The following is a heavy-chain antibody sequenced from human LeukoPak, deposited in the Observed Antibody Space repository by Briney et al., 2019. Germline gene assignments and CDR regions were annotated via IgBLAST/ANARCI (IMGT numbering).Heavy chain of an antibody. J-gene: IGHJ4*02. Sequence: GGSLRLSCTASGFTFSRSWMNWIRQAPGKGLEWVANINPDGDGMRFVDSVKGRFTMSRDKAQSSLHLQMNSLRVEDTAFYYCAAWTDRGYSYWGQGVLVTVSS. CDR1: GFTFSRSW. CDR3: AAWTDRGYSY. D-gene: IGHD5-12*01. CDR2: INPDGDGM. V-gene: IGHV3-7*01.